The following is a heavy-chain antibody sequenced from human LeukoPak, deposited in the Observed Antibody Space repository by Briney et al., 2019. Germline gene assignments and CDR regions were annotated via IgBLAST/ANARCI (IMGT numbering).Heavy chain of an antibody. J-gene: IGHJ4*02. CDR1: GFSVTTDSYC. CDR3: ARDHFGSLDS. Sequence: SETLSLTCTVSGFSVTTDSYCWGWIRQPPGKGLEWIGYDYCGGNTNYDPSLKRRVTISVDTSKNQFSLTLTSVTAADTAVYFCARDHFGSLDSWGQGILVTVSS. V-gene: IGHV4-61*01. D-gene: IGHD3-10*01. CDR2: DYCGGNT.